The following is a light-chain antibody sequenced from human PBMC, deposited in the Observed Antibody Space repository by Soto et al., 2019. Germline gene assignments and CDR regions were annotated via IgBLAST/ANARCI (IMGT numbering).Light chain of an antibody. CDR3: QQYNSYSYT. J-gene: IGKJ2*01. V-gene: IGKV1-5*01. CDR1: QSISSW. CDR2: DAS. Sequence: DIPMTQSPSTLSASVGDRVTITCRASQSISSWLAWYQQKPGKAPKLLIYDASSLESGVPSMFSGSGSGTEFTLTNRRLQPDDFATYYCQQYNSYSYTFGQGTKLEIK.